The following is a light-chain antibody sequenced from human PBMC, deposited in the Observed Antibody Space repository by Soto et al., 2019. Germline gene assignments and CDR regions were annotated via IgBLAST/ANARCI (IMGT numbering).Light chain of an antibody. J-gene: IGKJ1*01. CDR3: QQYNDYWT. V-gene: IGKV1-5*01. CDR2: DAS. Sequence: IQMPQSPSTLSASVGDRVGITCRASQSITTWLAWYQQKPAKAPKLLIYDASSLESGVPSRFSGSGSGTEFTLTISSLQPDDFATYYCQQYNDYWTFGQGTKVDI. CDR1: QSITTW.